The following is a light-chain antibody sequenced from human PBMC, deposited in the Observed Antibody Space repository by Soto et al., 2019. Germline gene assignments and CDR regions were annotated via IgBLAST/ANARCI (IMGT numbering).Light chain of an antibody. CDR3: QHYNSYSGWT. Sequence: DIQMTQSPSTLSASVGDRVTITCRASQSISSGLAWYQQKPGKAPNLLIYDASSLESGVPSRFSGSGSGTEFTLTISSLQPDDFATYYCQHYNSYSGWTFGQGTKVEIK. CDR2: DAS. CDR1: QSISSG. J-gene: IGKJ1*01. V-gene: IGKV1-5*01.